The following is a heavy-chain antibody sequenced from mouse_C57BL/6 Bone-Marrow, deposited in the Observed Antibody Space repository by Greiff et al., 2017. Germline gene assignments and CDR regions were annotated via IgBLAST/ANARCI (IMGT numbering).Heavy chain of an antibody. V-gene: IGHV1-55*01. J-gene: IGHJ2*01. CDR1: GYTFTSYW. Sequence: QVQLQQPGAELVKPGASVKMSCKASGYTFTSYWITWVKHRPGQGLEWIGDIYPGSGSTNYNEKFKSKATLTVDTSSSTAYMQLSSLTSEDSAVYYCARGFITTVVADYWGQGTTLTVSS. CDR2: IYPGSGST. D-gene: IGHD1-1*01. CDR3: ARGFITTVVADY.